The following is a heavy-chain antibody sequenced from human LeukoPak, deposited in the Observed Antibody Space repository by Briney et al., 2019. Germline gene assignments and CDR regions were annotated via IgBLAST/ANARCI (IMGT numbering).Heavy chain of an antibody. V-gene: IGHV4-59*08. Sequence: SSETLSLTCTVSGGSISDYYWTWIRQSPGTGLEWIGYMDYSGSTAYNPSLKSRVTISIDTSKKQFSLELSSVTAADTAIYFCARRKRGSGGPFDYWGQGTLVTVSS. CDR2: MDYSGST. D-gene: IGHD6-19*01. CDR1: GGSISDYY. CDR3: ARRKRGSGGPFDY. J-gene: IGHJ4*02.